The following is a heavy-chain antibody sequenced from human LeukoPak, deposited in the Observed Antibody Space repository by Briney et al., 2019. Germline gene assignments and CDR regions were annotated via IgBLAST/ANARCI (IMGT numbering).Heavy chain of an antibody. V-gene: IGHV1-2*02. CDR3: AREGYPGKNFWSGEKAFDI. CDR1: GYTFTGYY. Sequence: ASVKVSCKASGYTFTGYYMHWVRQAPGQGLEWMGWINPNSGGTNYAQKFLGRVTMTRDTSISTAYMELSRLRSDDTAVYYCAREGYPGKNFWSGEKAFDIWGQGTTVTVSS. CDR2: INPNSGGT. J-gene: IGHJ3*02. D-gene: IGHD3-3*01.